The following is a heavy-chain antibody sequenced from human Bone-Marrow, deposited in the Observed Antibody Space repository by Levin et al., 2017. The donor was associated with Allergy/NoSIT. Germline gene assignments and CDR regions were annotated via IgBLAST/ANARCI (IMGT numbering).Heavy chain of an antibody. CDR3: AKRSDVSSGHFDY. Sequence: SGGSLRLSCAASGFTFTKYSMTWVRQAPGKGLEWVSAITGTGGYTDYAESVKGRFTISRDDSKSTLYLQMNSLRVEDTAVYYCAKRSDVSSGHFDYWGQGTLVTVSS. CDR2: ITGTGGYT. CDR1: GFTFTKYS. J-gene: IGHJ4*02. V-gene: IGHV3-23*01. D-gene: IGHD6-19*01.